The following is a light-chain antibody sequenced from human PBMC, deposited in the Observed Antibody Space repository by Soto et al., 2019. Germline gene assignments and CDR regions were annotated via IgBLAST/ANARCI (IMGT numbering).Light chain of an antibody. CDR1: QSISSY. Sequence: DIQMTQSPSSLSASVGDRVTITCRASQSISSYLNWYQQKPGKAPKLLIYAASSLQSGVPSRFSGTGSGTDFTLTISRLEPEDFAVYYCQQYGSSPPISFGQVTRLEIK. V-gene: IGKV1-39*01. J-gene: IGKJ5*01. CDR2: AAS. CDR3: QQYGSSPPIS.